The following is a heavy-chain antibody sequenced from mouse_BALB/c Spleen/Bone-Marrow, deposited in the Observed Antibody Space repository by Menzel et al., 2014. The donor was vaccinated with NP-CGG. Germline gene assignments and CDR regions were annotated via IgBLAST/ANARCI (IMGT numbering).Heavy chain of an antibody. CDR3: ARFNYGHWFAY. CDR1: GYSITSGYS. V-gene: IGHV3-1*02. Sequence: EVQLQQSGPDLVKPSQSLSLTCTVTGYSITSGYSWHWIRQFPGNKLEWMGYIHYSGSTNYNPSLKSRISITRDTSKNQFLLQLNSVTTEDTAKYYCARFNYGHWFAYWGQGTLVTVSA. CDR2: IHYSGST. D-gene: IGHD1-2*01. J-gene: IGHJ3*01.